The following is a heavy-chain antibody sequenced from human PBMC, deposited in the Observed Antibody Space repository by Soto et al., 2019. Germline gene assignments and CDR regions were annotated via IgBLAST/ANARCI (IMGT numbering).Heavy chain of an antibody. CDR1: GFTFSSYA. V-gene: IGHV3-23*01. Sequence: EVQLLESGGGLVQPGGSLRLSCAASGFTFSSYAMRWVRQAPGKGLEWVSAISGSSDSTYYADSVKGRFTTSRDNSKNTLYLQMNSLRAEDTAVYYCARRGSGSYYDYWGQGTLVTVSS. CDR3: ARRGSGSYYDY. J-gene: IGHJ4*02. CDR2: ISGSSDST. D-gene: IGHD1-26*01.